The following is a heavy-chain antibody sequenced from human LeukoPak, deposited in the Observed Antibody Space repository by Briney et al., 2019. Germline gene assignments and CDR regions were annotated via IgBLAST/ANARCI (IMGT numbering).Heavy chain of an antibody. V-gene: IGHV1-8*03. CDR3: ARRKFLGWFDP. CDR1: GYIFATYD. J-gene: IGHJ5*02. Sequence: ASVKVSCKASGYIFATYDIGWVRQAPGQGLEWMGWLNPNSGNAGYAQKFQGRVTISRNTSISTAYMELSSLRSDDTAIYYCARRKFLGWFDPWGQGTLVTVSS. CDR2: LNPNSGNA. D-gene: IGHD7-27*01.